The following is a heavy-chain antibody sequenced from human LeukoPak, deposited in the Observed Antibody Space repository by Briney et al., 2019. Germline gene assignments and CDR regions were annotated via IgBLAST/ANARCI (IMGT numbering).Heavy chain of an antibody. Sequence: SETLSLTCTVSGGSISSGDYYWSWIRQPAGKGLEWIVRISASGRSNYNPSLKSRLNISIDTSKNQISLMLSSVTGTDTAVYYCAREFDSWGQGTVVTVSS. J-gene: IGHJ4*02. CDR2: ISASGRS. CDR1: GGSISSGDYY. CDR3: AREFDS. V-gene: IGHV4-61*02.